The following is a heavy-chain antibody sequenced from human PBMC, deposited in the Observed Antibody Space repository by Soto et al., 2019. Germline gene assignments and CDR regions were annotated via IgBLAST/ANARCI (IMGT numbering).Heavy chain of an antibody. D-gene: IGHD2-2*01. V-gene: IGHV5-10-1*01. CDR1: GYSFTSYW. Sequence: PGESLKISCKGSGYSFTSYWIGWVRQMPGKGLEWMGRIDPSDSYTNYSPSFQGHVTISADKSISTAYLQWSSLKASDTAMYYCARHGRYCSSTSCYGWFDPWGQGTLVTVSS. CDR3: ARHGRYCSSTSCYGWFDP. CDR2: IDPSDSYT. J-gene: IGHJ5*02.